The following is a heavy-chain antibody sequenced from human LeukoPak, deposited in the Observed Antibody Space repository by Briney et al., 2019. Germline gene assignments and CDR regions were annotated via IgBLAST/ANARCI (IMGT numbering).Heavy chain of an antibody. CDR3: ARCPRGVAVADWFDP. J-gene: IGHJ5*02. D-gene: IGHD6-19*01. CDR1: GGSISSSSYY. Sequence: SETLSLTCTVSGGSISSSSYYWGWLRQPPGKGLEWIGSIYYSGSTYYNPSLKSRVTISVDTSKNQFSLKLSSVTAADTAVYYCARCPRGVAVADWFDPWGQGTLVTVSS. CDR2: IYYSGST. V-gene: IGHV4-39*01.